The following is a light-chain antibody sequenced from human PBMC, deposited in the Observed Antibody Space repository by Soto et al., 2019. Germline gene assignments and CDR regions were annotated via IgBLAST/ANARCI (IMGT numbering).Light chain of an antibody. J-gene: IGKJ3*01. CDR2: AAS. Sequence: DIQMTQSPSSLSASVGDRVTITCRASQGISNYIAWYQQKPGKTPKLLIYAASTLQSGVPSRFSGSGSGTDFTLTINSLQHEDVATYSRQKYSSVPLFGPGTKVDIK. CDR1: QGISNY. CDR3: QKYSSVPL. V-gene: IGKV1-27*01.